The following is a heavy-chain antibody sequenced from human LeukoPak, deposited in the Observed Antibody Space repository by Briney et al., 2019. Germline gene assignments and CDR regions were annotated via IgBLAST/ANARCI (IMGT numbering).Heavy chain of an antibody. CDR1: GGSISSYY. CDR3: ARQEDDSSGYQTYFDY. V-gene: IGHV4-59*08. Sequence: SETLSLTCTVSGGSISSYYWSWIRQPPGKGLEWIGYIYYSGSTNYNPSLKGRVTISVDTSKNQFSLKLSSVTAADTAVYYCARQEDDSSGYQTYFDYWGQGTLVTVSS. CDR2: IYYSGST. J-gene: IGHJ4*02. D-gene: IGHD3-22*01.